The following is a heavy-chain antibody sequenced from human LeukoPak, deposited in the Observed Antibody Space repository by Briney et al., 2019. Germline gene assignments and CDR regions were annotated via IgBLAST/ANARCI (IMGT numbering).Heavy chain of an antibody. CDR3: AKDLERATSYSGPVA. J-gene: IGHJ5*02. CDR2: ISGSGGST. Sequence: PGGSLRLSCAASGFTFSSYAMSWVRQAPGKGLEWVSAISGSGGSTYYADSVKGRFTISRDNSKNTLYLQMNSLRAEDTAVYYYAKDLERATSYSGPVAWGQGTLVTVSS. CDR1: GFTFSSYA. V-gene: IGHV3-23*01. D-gene: IGHD5-12*01.